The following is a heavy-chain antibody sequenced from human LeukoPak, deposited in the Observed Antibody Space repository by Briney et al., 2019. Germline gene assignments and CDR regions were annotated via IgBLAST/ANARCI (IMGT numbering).Heavy chain of an antibody. CDR3: PTYRYSYAVTCYSYFDY. CDR1: GLTFSNAW. Sequence: GGSLRLSCTPSGLTFSNAWMSWVRQAPGKGLEWVGRIISRTSGGATDYAAPVRGRFTISRDDSQNTLYLQMNSLKTEDTAVYYCPTYRYSYAVTCYSYFDYWGQGIPVTVSS. V-gene: IGHV3-15*01. D-gene: IGHD3-9*01. CDR2: IISRTSGGAT. J-gene: IGHJ4*02.